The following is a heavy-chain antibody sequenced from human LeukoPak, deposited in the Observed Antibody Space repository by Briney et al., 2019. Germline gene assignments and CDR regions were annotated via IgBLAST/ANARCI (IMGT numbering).Heavy chain of an antibody. CDR1: GFSFDDYY. CDR2: INHSGYT. D-gene: IGHD4-17*01. J-gene: IGHJ4*02. V-gene: IGHV4-34*01. CDR3: TSMTTGHDY. Sequence: SDTLSLTYAVSGFSFDDYYLSWVRQTPAKGLDSLGEINHSGYTNHSPPLQSRVTLSIATYNKQFSLNLRSVTVADAGIYYCTSMTTGHDYWGQGTLVTVSS.